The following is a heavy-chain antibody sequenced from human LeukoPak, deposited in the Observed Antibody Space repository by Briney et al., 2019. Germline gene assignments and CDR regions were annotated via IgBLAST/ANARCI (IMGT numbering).Heavy chain of an antibody. CDR1: GFTFDEYA. CDR2: ISWNSGSI. Sequence: GGSLRLSCAASGFTFDEYAMHWVRQAPGKGLEWVSGISWNSGSIGYADSVKGRFTISRDNAKNSLYLQMNSLRAEDTALYYCAKGVGELLYAAFDIWGQGTMVIVSS. D-gene: IGHD3-10*01. V-gene: IGHV3-9*01. CDR3: AKGVGELLYAAFDI. J-gene: IGHJ3*02.